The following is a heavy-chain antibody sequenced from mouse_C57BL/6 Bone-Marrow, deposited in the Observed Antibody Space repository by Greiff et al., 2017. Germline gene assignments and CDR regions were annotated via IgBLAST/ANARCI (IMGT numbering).Heavy chain of an antibody. V-gene: IGHV1-74*01. CDR3: AIDSSGPSMDY. D-gene: IGHD3-2*02. J-gene: IGHJ4*01. Sequence: VQLQQPGAELVKPGASVKVSCKASGYTFTSYWMHWVKQRPGQGLEWIGRIPPSDSDTNYNQKFKGKATLTVDKYSRSAYMQLSSLTSEDSAVYYCAIDSSGPSMDYWGQGTSVTVSS. CDR2: IPPSDSDT. CDR1: GYTFTSYW.